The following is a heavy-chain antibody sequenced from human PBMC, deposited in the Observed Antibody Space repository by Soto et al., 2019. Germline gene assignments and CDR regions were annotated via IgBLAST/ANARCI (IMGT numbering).Heavy chain of an antibody. CDR1: GFTFSSYS. CDR3: AKDYGDAKTGYFQH. CDR2: ISSSSSNI. Sequence: PGGSLRLSCAASGFTFSSYSMNWVRQAPGKGLEWVSSISSSSSNIYYADSVKGRFTISRDNSKNTLYLQMNSLRAEDTAVYYCAKDYGDAKTGYFQHWGQGTLVTVSS. D-gene: IGHD4-17*01. J-gene: IGHJ1*01. V-gene: IGHV3-21*04.